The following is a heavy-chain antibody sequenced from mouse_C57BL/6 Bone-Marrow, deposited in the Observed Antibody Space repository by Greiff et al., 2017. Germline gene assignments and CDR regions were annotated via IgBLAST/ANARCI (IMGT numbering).Heavy chain of an antibody. J-gene: IGHJ4*01. V-gene: IGHV5-12*01. CDR1: GFTFSDYY. CDR2: ISNGGGST. D-gene: IGHD2-4*01. CDR3: ARHTYYDYDGWEDY. Sequence: EVKLMESGGGLVQPGGSLKLSCAASGFTFSDYYMYWVRQTPEKRLEWVAYISNGGGSTYYPDTVKGRFTISRDNAKNTLYLLMSRLKSEDTAMYYCARHTYYDYDGWEDYWGQGTSVTVSS.